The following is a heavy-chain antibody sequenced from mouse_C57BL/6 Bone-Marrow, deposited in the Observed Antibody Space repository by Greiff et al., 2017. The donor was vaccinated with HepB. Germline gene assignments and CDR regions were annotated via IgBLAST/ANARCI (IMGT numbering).Heavy chain of an antibody. CDR1: GYTFTSYW. J-gene: IGHJ4*01. V-gene: IGHV1-7*01. CDR3: ARRVDYYAMDY. D-gene: IGHD1-1*01. CDR2: INPSSGYT. Sequence: VQLQQSGAELAKPGASVNLSCKASGYTFTSYWMHWVKQRPGQGLEWIGYINPSSGYTKYNQKFKGKATLTADKSSSTAYMQLNSLTSEDSAVYFCARRVDYYAMDYWGQGTSVTVSS.